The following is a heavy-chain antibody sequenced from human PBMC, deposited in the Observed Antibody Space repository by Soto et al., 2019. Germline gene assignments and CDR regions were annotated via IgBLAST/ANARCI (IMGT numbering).Heavy chain of an antibody. CDR2: ISGRGGNT. CDR1: GFTFSSYA. Sequence: EVQLLESGGGLVQPGGSLRLSCAASGFTFSSYAMSWVRQAPGKGLEWVSAISGRGGNTYYADSVKGRFTISRDNSKNPMYLQMTTVRAEDTAVYYCANEGGSYRGGAFDYWGQGTLVTVSS. D-gene: IGHD3-16*02. J-gene: IGHJ4*02. V-gene: IGHV3-23*01. CDR3: ANEGGSYRGGAFDY.